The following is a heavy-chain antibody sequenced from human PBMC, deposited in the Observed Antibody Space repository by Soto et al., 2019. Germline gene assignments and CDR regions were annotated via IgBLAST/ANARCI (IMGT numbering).Heavy chain of an antibody. CDR1: GYTSTSYY. V-gene: IGHV1-2*02. D-gene: IGHD2-15*01. CDR2: TNPNSGGT. CDR3: ARAPALDSGGHFDY. Sequence: ASVKVSCKASGYTSTSYYMHWVRQAPGQGLEWMGWTNPNSGGTNYAQKFQGRVTMTRDTSISTAYMELSRLRSDDTAVYYCARAPALDSGGHFDYWGQGTLVTVSS. J-gene: IGHJ4*02.